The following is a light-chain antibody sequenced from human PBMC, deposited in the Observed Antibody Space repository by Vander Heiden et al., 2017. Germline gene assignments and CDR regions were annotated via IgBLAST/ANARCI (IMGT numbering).Light chain of an antibody. Sequence: DIQITQSPSTLSASVRDRVTITCQARQSISSSLSRYQQKPGKAPKLMIYKAYSLESGVPSRFSGRGSRTEFTITISSLQPDDFATYCCQQYKSYPWTFGQGTKVEIK. CDR1: QSISSS. J-gene: IGKJ1*01. CDR3: QQYKSYPWT. CDR2: KAY. V-gene: IGKV1-5*03.